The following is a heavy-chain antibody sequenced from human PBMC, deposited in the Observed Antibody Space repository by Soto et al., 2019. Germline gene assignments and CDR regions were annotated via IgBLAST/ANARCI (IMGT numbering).Heavy chain of an antibody. D-gene: IGHD3-3*01. V-gene: IGHV2-5*02. CDR3: AHRVLRTVFGLVTTTAIYFDF. J-gene: IGHJ4*02. Sequence: QITLNESGPTVVRPTETLTLTCRFSGFSLTTSGVGVGWIRQSPGKAPEWLALIYWDDDKRYSASLKSRLTSTKDIAKKQVVLTLSDLDPTDTATYYCAHRVLRTVFGLVTTTAIYFDFWGQGTQVAVSS. CDR2: IYWDDDK. CDR1: GFSLTTSGVG.